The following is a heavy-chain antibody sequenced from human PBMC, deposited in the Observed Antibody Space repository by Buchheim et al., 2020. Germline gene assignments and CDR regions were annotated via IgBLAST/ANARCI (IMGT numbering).Heavy chain of an antibody. V-gene: IGHV4-39*07. CDR3: ARDESYYDSSGYPPYYFDY. D-gene: IGHD3-22*01. CDR1: GGSISSSSYY. J-gene: IGHJ4*02. Sequence: QMQLQESGPGLVKPSETLSLTCTVSGGSISSSSYYWGWIRQPPGKGLEWLGSIYYSGSTYYNPSLKSRVTISVDTSKNQFSLKLSSVTAADTAMYYCARDESYYDSSGYPPYYFDYWGQGTL. CDR2: IYYSGST.